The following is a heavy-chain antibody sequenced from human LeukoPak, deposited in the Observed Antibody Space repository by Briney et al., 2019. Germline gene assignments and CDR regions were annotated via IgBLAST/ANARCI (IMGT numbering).Heavy chain of an antibody. Sequence: GASVKVSCKASGYTFTSYGISWVRQAPGQGLEWMGWISGYNGNTDYAQKLQGRVTLTTDTSTSTAYMDLRSLRSDDTAVYYCARAGGYLGYRIFDYWGQGTLVTVSS. CDR1: GYTFTSYG. CDR2: ISGYNGNT. V-gene: IGHV1-18*01. J-gene: IGHJ4*02. D-gene: IGHD2-15*01. CDR3: ARAGGYLGYRIFDY.